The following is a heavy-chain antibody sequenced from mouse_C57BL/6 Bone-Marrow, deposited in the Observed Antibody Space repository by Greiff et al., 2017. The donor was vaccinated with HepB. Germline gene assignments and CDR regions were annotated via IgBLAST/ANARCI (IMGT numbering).Heavy chain of an antibody. CDR1: GFTFSDYG. Sequence: EVMLVESGGGLVKPGGSLKLSCAASGFTFSDYGMHWVRQDPEKGLEWVAYISSGSSTINYADTVKGRFTFSRDNAKNTMFLQMTSRRSEDAAMYDCAERRGDYAMDYWGQGTSCTVSS. CDR2: ISSGSSTI. J-gene: IGHJ4*01. V-gene: IGHV5-17*01. D-gene: IGHD2-12*01. CDR3: AERRGDYAMDY.